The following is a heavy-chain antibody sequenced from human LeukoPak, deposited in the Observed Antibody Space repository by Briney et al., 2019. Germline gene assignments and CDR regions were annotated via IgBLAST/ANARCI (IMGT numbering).Heavy chain of an antibody. CDR3: ARAGQYGLIDY. D-gene: IGHD2-8*01. CDR1: GFSFSSYV. CDR2: INSDVSST. Sequence: GRSLSLSCAVSGFSFSSYVMYWVSHAPGEGLVWVSRINSDVSSTTYADTVKGRFTSAGDTAKNTLHLQMNSLRVEDTAVYYCARAGQYGLIDYWGQGTLVTVSS. J-gene: IGHJ4*02. V-gene: IGHV3-74*03.